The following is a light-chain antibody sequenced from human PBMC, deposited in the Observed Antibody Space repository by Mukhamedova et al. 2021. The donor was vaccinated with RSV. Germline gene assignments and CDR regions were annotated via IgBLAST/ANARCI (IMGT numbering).Light chain of an antibody. V-gene: IGKV1-5*03. CDR2: RAS. J-gene: IGKJ2*01. CDR3: QHYSSYLYT. Sequence: WYQRRVHGRAPKLLVHRASSLESGVSSRFSGSGSGTEFTLTITSLQPDDFATYYCQHYSSYLYTFGQGTNLEIK.